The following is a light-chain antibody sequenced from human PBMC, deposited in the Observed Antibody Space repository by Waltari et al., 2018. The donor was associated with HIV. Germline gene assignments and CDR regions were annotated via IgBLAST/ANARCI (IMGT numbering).Light chain of an antibody. CDR2: QHN. CDR1: KLAAKY. V-gene: IGLV3-1*01. CDR3: QTWDTSTASYV. Sequence: SYEVSQPPSVSVSPGQTASISCSGDKLAAKYVPWYQQKPGQSPVLVIFQHNKRPSGIPERFSGSKSGNTATLTIRGTQTMDDADYFCQTWDTSTASYVFGTGTTVTVL. J-gene: IGLJ1*01.